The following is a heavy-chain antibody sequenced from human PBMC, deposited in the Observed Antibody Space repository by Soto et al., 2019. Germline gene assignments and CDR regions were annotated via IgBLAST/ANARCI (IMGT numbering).Heavy chain of an antibody. CDR2: MYYSGTT. J-gene: IGHJ5*02. Sequence: QLQLQESGPGLVKPSETLSLTCTVSGGSISSSDFYWGWLRQPPGKGLDFIGSMYYSGTTYYNPSLTNRVTISVDTSKNQSSLKLISVTAADTAVYYCAVVDSTGNWFAPWGQGALVTVSS. D-gene: IGHD3-22*01. CDR3: AVVDSTGNWFAP. V-gene: IGHV4-39*01. CDR1: GGSISSSDFY.